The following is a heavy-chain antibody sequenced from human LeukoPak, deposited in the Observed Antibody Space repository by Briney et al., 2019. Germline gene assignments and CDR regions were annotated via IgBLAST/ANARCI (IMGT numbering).Heavy chain of an antibody. CDR3: ARTEDTAMAYYFDY. CDR1: GFTFSSYE. V-gene: IGHV3-48*03. J-gene: IGHJ4*02. CDR2: ISSSGSTI. Sequence: PGGSLRLSCAASGFTFSSYEMNWVRQAPGKGLEWVSYISSSGSTIYYADSVKGRFTFSRDNAKNSLYLQMNSLRAEDTAVYYCARTEDTAMAYYFDYWGQGTLVTVSS. D-gene: IGHD5-18*01.